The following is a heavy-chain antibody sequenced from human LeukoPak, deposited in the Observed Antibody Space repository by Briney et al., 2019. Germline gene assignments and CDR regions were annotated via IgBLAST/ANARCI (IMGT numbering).Heavy chain of an antibody. Sequence: ASVKVSCKASGGTFSSYTISWVLQAPGQGLEWMGRIIPILGIANYAQKFQGRVTITADKSTSTAYMELSSLRSEDTAVYYCARETKDDFWSGYPFDYWGQGTLVTVSS. CDR3: ARETKDDFWSGYPFDY. V-gene: IGHV1-69*04. J-gene: IGHJ4*02. CDR2: IIPILGIA. CDR1: GGTFSSYT. D-gene: IGHD3-3*01.